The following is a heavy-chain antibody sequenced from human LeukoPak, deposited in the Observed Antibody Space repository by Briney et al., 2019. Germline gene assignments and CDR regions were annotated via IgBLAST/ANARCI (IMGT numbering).Heavy chain of an antibody. CDR1: SGSIRTSY. CDR3: ARLVDY. J-gene: IGHJ4*02. Sequence: SETLSLTCTVSSGSIRTSYCSWIRQPPGKGLEWIGEIYHSGSTNYNPSLKSRVTISVDKSKNQFSLKLSSVTAADTAVYYCARLVDYWGQGTLVTVSS. CDR2: IYHSGST. V-gene: IGHV4-59*12.